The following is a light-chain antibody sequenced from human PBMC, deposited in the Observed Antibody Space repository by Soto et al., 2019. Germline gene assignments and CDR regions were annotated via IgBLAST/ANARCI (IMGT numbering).Light chain of an antibody. CDR1: SSDVGGCNY. Sequence: QSVLTQPPSASGSPGQSVTISCTGTSSDVGGCNYVSWYQQHPGKAPKLMIYEVTKRPSGVPDRFSASKSGNTASLTVSGLQAEDEADYYCSSYAGSNNYVFGTGTKVTVL. V-gene: IGLV2-8*01. CDR3: SSYAGSNNYV. CDR2: EVT. J-gene: IGLJ1*01.